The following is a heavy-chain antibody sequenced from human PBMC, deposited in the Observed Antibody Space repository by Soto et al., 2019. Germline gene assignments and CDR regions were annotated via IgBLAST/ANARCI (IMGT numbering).Heavy chain of an antibody. CDR3: ARGGDSYYYYGMDV. D-gene: IGHD4-17*01. CDR2: MNPNSGNT. J-gene: IGHJ6*02. Sequence: ASVKVSCKASGYTFTSYDINWVRQATGQGLEWMGWMNPNSGNTGYAQKFQGRVTMTRNTSVSTAYMELSSLRSEDTAVYYCARGGDSYYYYGMDVWGQGTTVTVSS. V-gene: IGHV1-8*01. CDR1: GYTFTSYD.